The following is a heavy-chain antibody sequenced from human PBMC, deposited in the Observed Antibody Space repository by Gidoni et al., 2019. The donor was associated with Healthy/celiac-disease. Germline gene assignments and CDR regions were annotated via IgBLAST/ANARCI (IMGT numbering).Heavy chain of an antibody. CDR3: ARYGIAVAGTPNDAFDI. CDR2: IIPIFGTA. CDR1: GGTFSRYA. Sequence: QVQLVQSGAAVKKPGSSVKVSCKASGGTFSRYAISWVRQAPGQGLEWMGGIIPIFGTANNAQKFQGRVTITADKSTSTAYMELSRLRSEDTAVYYCARYGIAVAGTPNDAFDIWGLGTMVTVSS. D-gene: IGHD6-19*01. V-gene: IGHV1-69*06. J-gene: IGHJ3*02.